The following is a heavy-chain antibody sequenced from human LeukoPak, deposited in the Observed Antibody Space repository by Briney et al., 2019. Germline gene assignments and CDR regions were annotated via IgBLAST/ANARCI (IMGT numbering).Heavy chain of an antibody. CDR2: FYYSGST. Sequence: PSETLSLTCTVSGGSISSSGHYWGWIRQPPGKGLEWIGTFYYSGSTYYNPSLKSRVTISVDTSKNHFSLKLSSVIAADTAVYYCARHRPESGWDYFDYWGQGTLVTVSS. D-gene: IGHD6-19*01. V-gene: IGHV4-39*01. CDR3: ARHRPESGWDYFDY. J-gene: IGHJ4*02. CDR1: GGSISSSGHY.